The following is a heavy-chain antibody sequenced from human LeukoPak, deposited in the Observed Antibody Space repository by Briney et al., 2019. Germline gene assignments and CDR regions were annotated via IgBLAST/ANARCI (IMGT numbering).Heavy chain of an antibody. V-gene: IGHV1-8*03. Sequence: ASVKVSCKASGYTFTSYDINWVRQATGQGLEWMGWMNPNSGNTGYAQKFQGRVTITRNTSISTAYMELSSLRSEDTAVYYCARGVVGYDFWSGYYNFDYWGQGTLVTASS. CDR2: MNPNSGNT. D-gene: IGHD3-3*01. CDR1: GYTFTSYD. CDR3: ARGVVGYDFWSGYYNFDY. J-gene: IGHJ4*02.